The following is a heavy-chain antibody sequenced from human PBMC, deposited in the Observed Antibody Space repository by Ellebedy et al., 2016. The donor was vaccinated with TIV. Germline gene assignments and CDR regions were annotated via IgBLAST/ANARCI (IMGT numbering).Heavy chain of an antibody. CDR3: ARHEDRWGRYLDY. CDR2: ISPGHSET. J-gene: IGHJ4*02. CDR1: GYSFTTRW. V-gene: IGHV5-51*01. Sequence: GESLKISXKGSGYSFTTRWIGWVRQMPGKGLEWMGIISPGHSETRYSPSFQGQVTISADKSISTAYLQWSSLKASDTAIYYCARHEDRWGRYLDYWGQGTLVTVSS. D-gene: IGHD3-16*01.